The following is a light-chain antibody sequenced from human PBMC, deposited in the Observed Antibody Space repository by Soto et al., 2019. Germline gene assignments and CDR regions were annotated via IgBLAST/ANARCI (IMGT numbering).Light chain of an antibody. J-gene: IGKJ1*01. CDR2: DAS. V-gene: IGKV3-11*01. CDR1: QSVSSY. Sequence: DIVLTQSPATLSLSPGERATLSSRASQSVSSYLAWYQQKPGQAPRLLIYDASNRATGIPARFSGSGSGTDFTLTISSLEPEDFAVYYCQQRSNWPTFGQGTKVDIK. CDR3: QQRSNWPT.